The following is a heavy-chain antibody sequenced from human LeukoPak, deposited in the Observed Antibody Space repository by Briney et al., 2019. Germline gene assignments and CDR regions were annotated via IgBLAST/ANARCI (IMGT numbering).Heavy chain of an antibody. V-gene: IGHV1-18*01. D-gene: IGHD6-19*01. J-gene: IGHJ4*02. CDR3: ARDLSIAVAGTGDY. CDR1: GYTLTSYG. CDR2: ISAYNGNT. Sequence: ASVKVSCKASGYTLTSYGISWVRQAPGQGLEWMGWISAYNGNTNYAQKLQGRVTMTTDTSTSTVYMELRSLRSDDTAIYYCARDLSIAVAGTGDYWGQGTLVTVSS.